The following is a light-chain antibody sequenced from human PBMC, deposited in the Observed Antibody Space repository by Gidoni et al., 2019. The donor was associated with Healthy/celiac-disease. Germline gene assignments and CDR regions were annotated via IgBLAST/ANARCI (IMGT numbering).Light chain of an antibody. V-gene: IGKV3-15*01. CDR1: QSVSSN. CDR2: AAS. CDR3: QQYNNWPPT. Sequence: EIVMTQSPATLSVSQGERATLSCRASQSVSSNLAWYQQKPGQAPMLLIYAASIRATGIPARFSGSGSGTEFTLTISSLQSEDFAVYYCQQYNNWPPTFGQGTKVEIK. J-gene: IGKJ1*01.